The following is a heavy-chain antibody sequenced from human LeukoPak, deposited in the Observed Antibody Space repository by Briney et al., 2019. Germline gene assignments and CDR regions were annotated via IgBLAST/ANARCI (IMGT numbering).Heavy chain of an antibody. CDR3: AGMDLQMIIGPSFDS. V-gene: IGHV4/OR15-8*01. CDR2: IYHSGST. Sequence: SETLSLTCDVSGGSFSSSTWWSWVRQPPGRGLEWIGEIYHSGSTNYNPSLKSRVNISIDKSKNQFSLRLSSVTAADTAIYYCAGMDLQMIIGPSFDSWSQGTLVTVSS. D-gene: IGHD5-24*01. J-gene: IGHJ4*02. CDR1: GGSFSSSTW.